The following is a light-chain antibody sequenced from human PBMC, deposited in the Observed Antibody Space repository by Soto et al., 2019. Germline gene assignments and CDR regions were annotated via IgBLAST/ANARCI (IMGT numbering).Light chain of an antibody. CDR3: GSYTSTNTLV. CDR2: EVS. Sequence: SALTQPASVSGSPGQSITISCTGSSNDVGGYNYVSWYQQHPGKAPKLMIYEVSNRPSGVSNRFSGSKSGNTASLTISGLQTEDEADYYCGSYTSTNTLVFGGRTKLTVL. CDR1: SNDVGGYNY. V-gene: IGLV2-14*01. J-gene: IGLJ2*01.